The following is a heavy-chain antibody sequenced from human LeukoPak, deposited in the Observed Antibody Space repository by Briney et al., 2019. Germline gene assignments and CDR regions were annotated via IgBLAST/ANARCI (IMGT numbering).Heavy chain of an antibody. CDR3: ARQGCSSTSGRGYYCYYFDY. Sequence: PSETLSLTCTVSGGSISSSSYYWGWIRQPPGKGLEWIGSIYYSGSTYYNPSLKSRVTISVDTSKNQFSLKLSSVTAADTAVYYCARQGCSSTSGRGYYCYYFDYWGQGTLVTVSS. CDR1: GGSISSSSYY. D-gene: IGHD2-2*01. J-gene: IGHJ4*02. V-gene: IGHV4-39*01. CDR2: IYYSGST.